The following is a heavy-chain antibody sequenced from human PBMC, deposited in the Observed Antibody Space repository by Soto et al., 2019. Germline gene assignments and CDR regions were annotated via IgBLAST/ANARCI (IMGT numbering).Heavy chain of an antibody. CDR3: ARDHSSSWFGYYYYGMDV. Sequence: PSQTLLLTCAISGDSVSSNSAVWIWIRQSPSRGLEWLGRTYYRSKWYNDYAVSVKSRITINPDTSKNQFSLQLNSVTPEDTAVYYCARDHSSSWFGYYYYGMDVWGQGTTVTV. J-gene: IGHJ6*02. CDR2: TYYRSKWYN. V-gene: IGHV6-1*01. CDR1: GDSVSSNSAV. D-gene: IGHD6-13*01.